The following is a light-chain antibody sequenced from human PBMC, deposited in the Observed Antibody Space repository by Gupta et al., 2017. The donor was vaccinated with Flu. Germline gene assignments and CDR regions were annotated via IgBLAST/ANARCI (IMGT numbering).Light chain of an antibody. V-gene: IGLV2-23*02. CDR2: EVT. CDR1: SSDVGNYDL. J-gene: IGLJ1*01. Sequence: SITISCTGTSSDVGNYDLVSWFQQQAGKAPKLIIYEVTQRPSGVSNRFFGSKSGNTASLRISGRQAEDEGDYYCCSYADSRTFVFGTGTKVTV. CDR3: CSYADSRTFV.